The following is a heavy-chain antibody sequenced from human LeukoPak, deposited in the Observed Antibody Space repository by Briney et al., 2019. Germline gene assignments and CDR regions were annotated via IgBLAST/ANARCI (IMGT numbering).Heavy chain of an antibody. J-gene: IGHJ6*03. Sequence: SETLSLTCVVDGGYFSGFYWTWVRQAPGKGLEWIGEISYSGTTKYNPSLKSRVTIEVDTSKKQIPLNLSSMTAADTAVYYCAKGKAGHYHSVTDEYYYYMDVWGKGTTVIVSS. CDR2: ISYSGTT. CDR1: GGYFSGFY. CDR3: AKGKAGHYHSVTDEYYYYMDV. V-gene: IGHV4-34*01. D-gene: IGHD3-9*01.